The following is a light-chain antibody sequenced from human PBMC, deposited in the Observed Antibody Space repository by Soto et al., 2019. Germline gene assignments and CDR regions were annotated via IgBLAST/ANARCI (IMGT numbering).Light chain of an antibody. J-gene: IGLJ2*01. CDR3: FSYACSSDVV. Sequence: QSALTQPASVSGSPGQSITISCTGTSSDVGSYNLVSWYQQHPGKAPKLMIYEGSKRPAGVSNRFSGSKSGNTASLTISGLQAEDEADYDCFSYACSSDVVFGGGTKLTVL. V-gene: IGLV2-23*01. CDR2: EGS. CDR1: SSDVGSYNL.